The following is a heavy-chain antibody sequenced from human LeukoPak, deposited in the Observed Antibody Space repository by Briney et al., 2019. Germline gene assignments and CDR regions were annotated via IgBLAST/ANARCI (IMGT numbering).Heavy chain of an antibody. CDR2: IYYSGNT. J-gene: IGHJ6*02. Sequence: SETLSLTCTVSGGSIISYYWSWIRQPPGKALEWIAYIYYSGNTNYNPSLKSRVTISVDTSKNQFSLKLSSVTAADTAVYYCARDQLSGDFWSGYYGYYGMDVWGQGTTVTVSS. CDR1: GGSIISYY. D-gene: IGHD3-3*01. V-gene: IGHV4-59*01. CDR3: ARDQLSGDFWSGYYGYYGMDV.